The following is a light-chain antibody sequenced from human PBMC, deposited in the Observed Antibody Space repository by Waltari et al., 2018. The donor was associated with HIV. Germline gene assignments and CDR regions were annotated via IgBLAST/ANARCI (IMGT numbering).Light chain of an antibody. CDR2: DAF. V-gene: IGKV1-33*01. CDR3: QQYNNVPYT. CDR1: QDINNY. Sequence: DIQMTQSPSSLSAFVGDRVTITCQASQDINNYLNWYHQKPGRAPEVLIYDAFNLKPGLPSRFSGSESGTDFTLTISDLQPEDIGTYYCQQYNNVPYTFGQGTTLQI. J-gene: IGKJ2*01.